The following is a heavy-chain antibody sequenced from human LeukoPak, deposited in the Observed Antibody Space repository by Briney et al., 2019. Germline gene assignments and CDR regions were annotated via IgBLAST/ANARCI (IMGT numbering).Heavy chain of an antibody. CDR2: IYYSGST. CDR3: ARHRYSSGSYLILDS. V-gene: IGHV4-30-4*01. J-gene: IGHJ4*02. Sequence: TSETLSLTCTVSGGSISSGDYYWSWIRQPPGKGLEWIGYIYYSGSTYYNPSLKSRVTISVDTSKNQFSLKLTSVTAADTAVYYCARHRYSSGSYLILDSWGQGSLVTVSS. D-gene: IGHD6-19*01. CDR1: GGSISSGDYY.